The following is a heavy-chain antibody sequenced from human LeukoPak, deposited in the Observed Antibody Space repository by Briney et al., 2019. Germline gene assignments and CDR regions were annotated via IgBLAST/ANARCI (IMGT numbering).Heavy chain of an antibody. D-gene: IGHD3-22*01. Sequence: ASVKVSCKASGGTFISYAISWVRQAPGQGLEWMGGIIPIFGTANYAQKCQGRVTITADESTSTAYMELSSLRSEDTAVYYCARGYDYYDSSGYYYFDYWGQGTLVTVSS. V-gene: IGHV1-69*13. CDR3: ARGYDYYDSSGYYYFDY. J-gene: IGHJ4*02. CDR2: IIPIFGTA. CDR1: GGTFISYA.